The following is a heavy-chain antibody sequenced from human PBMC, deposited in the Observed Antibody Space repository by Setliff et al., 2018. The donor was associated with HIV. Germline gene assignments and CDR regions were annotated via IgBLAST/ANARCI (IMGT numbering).Heavy chain of an antibody. CDR3: ARGHPWSYQRHFDF. CDR2: SYYDNNV. J-gene: IGHJ4*02. CDR1: GGSISSSDYY. Sequence: PSETLSLTCTVSGGSISSSDYYWGWIRQPPGKGLEWIGSSYYDNNVDHNPSLKGRISISLDTSKNQFSLRLSSATAADTAVYYCARGHPWSYQRHFDFWGQGTVVTVSS. D-gene: IGHD3-16*02. V-gene: IGHV4-39*07.